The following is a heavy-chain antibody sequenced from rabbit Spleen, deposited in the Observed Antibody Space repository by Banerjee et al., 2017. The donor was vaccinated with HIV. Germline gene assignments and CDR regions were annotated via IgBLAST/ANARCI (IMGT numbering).Heavy chain of an antibody. CDR1: GVSFSGNSY. J-gene: IGHJ4*01. V-gene: IGHV1S40*01. Sequence: QSLEESGGDLVKPGASLTLTCIASGVSFSGNSYMCWVRQAPGKGLEWIGYIDPVFGIANYASWVNGRFTISRDNAQNTVDLQINSLTAADTATYFCARDYNSGWDLWGPGTLVTVS. CDR2: IDPVFGIA. CDR3: ARDYNSGWDL. D-gene: IGHD4-1*01.